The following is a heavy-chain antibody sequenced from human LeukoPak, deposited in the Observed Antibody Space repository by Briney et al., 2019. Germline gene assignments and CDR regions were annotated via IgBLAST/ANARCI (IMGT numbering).Heavy chain of an antibody. V-gene: IGHV3-23*01. CDR3: AKEGRIAAGTGDYFDY. D-gene: IGHD6-13*01. CDR1: GFTFSSYA. J-gene: IGHJ4*02. CDR2: ISANGDTI. Sequence: GGSLRLSCAASGFTFSSYAMGWVRQAPGKGLEGVSRISANGDTIKYADSVKGRFTISRDNAKNTVLLQMNGLRVDDTAVYYCAKEGRIAAGTGDYFDYWGQGTLVTVSS.